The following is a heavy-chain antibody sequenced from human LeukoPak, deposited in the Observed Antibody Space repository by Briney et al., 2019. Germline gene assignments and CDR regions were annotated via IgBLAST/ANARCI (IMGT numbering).Heavy chain of an antibody. V-gene: IGHV3-23*01. Sequence: GGSLRLSCAASGFTFSSYAMTWVRQAPGKGLEWVSAIGGSGGTTYYADSLKGRFTISRDNSKNTLYLQMNSLRAEDTAVYYCAKSQHVVHDAFDIWGQGTMVTVSS. D-gene: IGHD2-21*01. CDR3: AKSQHVVHDAFDI. J-gene: IGHJ3*02. CDR1: GFTFSSYA. CDR2: IGGSGGTT.